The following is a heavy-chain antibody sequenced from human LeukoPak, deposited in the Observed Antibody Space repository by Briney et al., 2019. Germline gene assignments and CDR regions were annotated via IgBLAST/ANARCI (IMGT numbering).Heavy chain of an antibody. CDR1: GYTFTNYY. CDR2: INPSGGST. D-gene: IGHD6-6*01. CDR3: AREGPYSDSSRSRFDY. Sequence: ASVKVSCKASGYTFTNYYIHWVRQAPGQGLEWTGIINPSGGSTSYAQKFQGRVTMTRDTSTSTVYMELSSLRSEGTAVYYCAREGPYSDSSRSRFDYWGQGTLVTVSS. V-gene: IGHV1-46*01. J-gene: IGHJ4*02.